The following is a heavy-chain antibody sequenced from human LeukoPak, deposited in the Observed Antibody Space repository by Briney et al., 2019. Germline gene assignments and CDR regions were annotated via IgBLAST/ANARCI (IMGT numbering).Heavy chain of an antibody. V-gene: IGHV4-39*07. J-gene: IGHJ5*02. CDR2: IYSSGNA. CDR1: GGSISSSGSY. Sequence: SETLSLTCTVSGGSISSSGSYWGWIRQPPGKGLEWIGNIYSSGNAYYNPSLKSRVAISLDTSKNQFSLKLSSVTAADTAVYYCARGHRVYYGSAANFDPWGQGTLVTVSS. D-gene: IGHD3-10*01. CDR3: ARGHRVYYGSAANFDP.